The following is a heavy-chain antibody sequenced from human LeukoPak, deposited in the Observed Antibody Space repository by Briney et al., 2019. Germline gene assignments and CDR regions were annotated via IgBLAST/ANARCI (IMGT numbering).Heavy chain of an antibody. Sequence: ASVKISCKASGYTFTSCDINWVRQATGQGLEWMGWMNPNSGNTGYGQSFQGRITMTRDISIGTAYMELSNLTSEDTAIYYCTRGSSGRRDNWGQGTLVTVSA. D-gene: IGHD6-19*01. CDR3: TRGSSGRRDN. CDR2: MNPNSGNT. J-gene: IGHJ4*02. V-gene: IGHV1-8*01. CDR1: GYTFTSCD.